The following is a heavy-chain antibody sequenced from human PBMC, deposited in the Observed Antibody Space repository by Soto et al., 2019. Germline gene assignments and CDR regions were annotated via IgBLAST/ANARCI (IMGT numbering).Heavy chain of an antibody. J-gene: IGHJ4*02. Sequence: QVQLVESGGGVVQPGGSLRLSCAASGFTFRTYSMHWVRQVPGKGLEWVAVISYDGSHKYYADSVKGRFTISRDNSNNTLHLQMNFLRAEDTAVYYCAGGYYYDSSCLYSLILNFAHWGQGTLVTVSS. CDR2: ISYDGSHK. CDR1: GFTFRTYS. CDR3: AGGYYYDSSCLYSLILNFAH. V-gene: IGHV3-30*04. D-gene: IGHD3-22*01.